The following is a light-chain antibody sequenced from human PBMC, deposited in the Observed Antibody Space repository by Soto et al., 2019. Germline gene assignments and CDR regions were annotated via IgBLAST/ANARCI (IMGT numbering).Light chain of an antibody. V-gene: IGKV3-11*01. CDR3: QQRSNWPPWT. CDR2: DAS. J-gene: IGKJ1*01. CDR1: QSVSRY. Sequence: EIVLTQSPATLSLSPGERATLSCRASQSVSRYLAWYQQKPGQAPRLLIYDASNRATGIPARFSGSGSGTDFTLTLSSLEPEDFAVYYCQQRSNWPPWTFGQATKVEIK.